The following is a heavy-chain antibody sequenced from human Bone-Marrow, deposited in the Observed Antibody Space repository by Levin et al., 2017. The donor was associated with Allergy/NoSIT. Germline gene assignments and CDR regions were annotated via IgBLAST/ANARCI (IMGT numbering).Heavy chain of an antibody. CDR3: STIQDRDAFDL. CDR1: GGSVTSGAYY. CDR2: IYYSGNT. V-gene: IGHV4-30-4*01. Sequence: PSETLSLTCTVSGGSVTSGAYYWTWIRQPPGKGLEWIGYIYYSGNTYYSPSLRNRVTISVDTSKNQFSLRLFSVTAADTAVYYCSTIQDRDAFDLWGQGTMVTVSS. D-gene: IGHD3-3*01. J-gene: IGHJ3*01.